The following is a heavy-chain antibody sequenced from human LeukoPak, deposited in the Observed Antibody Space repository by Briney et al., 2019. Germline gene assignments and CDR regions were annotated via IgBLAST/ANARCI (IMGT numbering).Heavy chain of an antibody. CDR2: IYHSGST. CDR3: AREYDPDRSGTYTLDY. D-gene: IGHD3-10*01. Sequence: SETLSLTCAVSGGSISSSNWWSWVRQPPGKGLEWIGEIYHSGSTNYNPSLKSRVTISVDKSKSLFSLKLSSVTAADTAVYYCAREYDPDRSGTYTLDYWGQGTLVTVSS. V-gene: IGHV4-4*02. CDR1: GGSISSSNW. J-gene: IGHJ4*02.